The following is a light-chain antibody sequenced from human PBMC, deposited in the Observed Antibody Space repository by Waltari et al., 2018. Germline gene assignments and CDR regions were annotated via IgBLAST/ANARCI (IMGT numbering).Light chain of an antibody. J-gene: IGLJ3*02. Sequence: QAVVTQEPSLTVSPGGTVTLTCGPSTGEVTSGHYPYWLQQKPGQAPRTLIYDTSNKHSWTPARFSGSLLGGKAALTLSGAQPEDEAEYHCLLSYSDGWVFGGGTKLTVL. V-gene: IGLV7-46*01. CDR2: DTS. CDR3: LLSYSDGWV. CDR1: TGEVTSGHY.